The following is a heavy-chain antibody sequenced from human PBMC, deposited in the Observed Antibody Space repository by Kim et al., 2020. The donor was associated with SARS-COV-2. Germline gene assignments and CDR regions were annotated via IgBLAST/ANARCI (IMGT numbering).Heavy chain of an antibody. CDR3: ASDTGVTSMGGTGDFQN. D-gene: IGHD2-8*02. V-gene: IGHV3-33*05. Sequence: GGSLRLSCVASGLTFSDFAMHWVRQVPGKGLEWVSVISYDGRNKYYIDSVTGRFTISRDDAQKTLYLQMNSLRAADTAVYYCASDTGVTSMGGTGDFQN. CDR1: GLTFSDFA. J-gene: IGHJ1*01. CDR2: ISYDGRNK.